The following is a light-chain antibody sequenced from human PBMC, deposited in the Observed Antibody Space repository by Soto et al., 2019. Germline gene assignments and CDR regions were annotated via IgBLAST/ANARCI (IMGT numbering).Light chain of an antibody. CDR2: AAS. V-gene: IGKV1-33*01. CDR1: QVIRNA. CDR3: QHYEHPPT. J-gene: IGKJ5*01. Sequence: IQMTQSPSPLSASVGYRVTITCRASQVIRNALAWFQQKPGKAPKRLIYAASNLEAGVPSRCRGSGSGTDITFTISRLQPDDVAKYYWQHYEHPPTFGQGTRLEIK.